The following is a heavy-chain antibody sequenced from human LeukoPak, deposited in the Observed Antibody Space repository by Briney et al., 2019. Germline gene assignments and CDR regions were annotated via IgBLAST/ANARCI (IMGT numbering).Heavy chain of an antibody. D-gene: IGHD3-3*01. CDR2: ISYDGSNK. J-gene: IGHJ6*02. CDR3: ASTFPHTIFGVVIPTSYYYGMDV. Sequence: SCKASGYTFTGYYMHWVRQAPGKGLEWVAVISYDGSNKYYADSVKGRFTISRDNSKNTLYLQMNSLRAEDTAVYYCASTFPHTIFGVVIPTSYYYGMDVWGQGTTVTVSS. V-gene: IGHV3-30-3*01. CDR1: GYTFTGYY.